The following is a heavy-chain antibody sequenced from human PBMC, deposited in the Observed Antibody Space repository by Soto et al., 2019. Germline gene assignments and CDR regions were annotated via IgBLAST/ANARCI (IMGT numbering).Heavy chain of an antibody. J-gene: IGHJ3*02. D-gene: IGHD5-12*01. Sequence: GASVKVSCKASGYTFTSYGISWVRQAPGQGLEWMGWISAYNGNTNYAQKLQGRVTMTTDTSTSTAYMELRRLRSDDTAVYYCARDGWLQSLDAFDIWGQGTMVTVSS. CDR2: ISAYNGNT. CDR3: ARDGWLQSLDAFDI. CDR1: GYTFTSYG. V-gene: IGHV1-18*04.